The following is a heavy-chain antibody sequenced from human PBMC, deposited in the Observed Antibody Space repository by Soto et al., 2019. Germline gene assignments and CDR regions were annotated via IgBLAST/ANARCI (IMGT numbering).Heavy chain of an antibody. Sequence: GGSLRLSCAASGFTFSSYGMHWVRQAPGKGLEWVAVISYDGSNKYYADSVKGRFTISRDNSKNTLYLQMNSLRAEDTAVYYCAKSPGIAAAGIDYYYYYGMDVWGQGTTVTVSS. CDR2: ISYDGSNK. CDR3: AKSPGIAAAGIDYYYYYGMDV. D-gene: IGHD6-13*01. J-gene: IGHJ6*02. V-gene: IGHV3-30*18. CDR1: GFTFSSYG.